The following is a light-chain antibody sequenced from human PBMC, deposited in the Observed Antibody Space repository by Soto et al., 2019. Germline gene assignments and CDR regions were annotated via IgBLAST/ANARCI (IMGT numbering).Light chain of an antibody. J-gene: IGKJ5*01. Sequence: DIQITQSPSFLSASVGDRVTISCRASQAINTYINWYQQKPGKAPKLLIYGTSDLQNGVPSRFSGGGSGTDFTLTISSLQPEDFATYYCQQSYSTLLITFGQGTRLEV. CDR3: QQSYSTLLIT. V-gene: IGKV1-39*01. CDR1: QAINTY. CDR2: GTS.